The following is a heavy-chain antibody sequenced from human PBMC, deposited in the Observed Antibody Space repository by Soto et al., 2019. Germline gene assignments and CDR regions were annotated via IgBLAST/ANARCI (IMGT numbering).Heavy chain of an antibody. J-gene: IGHJ4*03. Sequence: SETLSLTCTVSVDSMAISDFLWGWLRQPPGKGLEWIGGIYKSGLADYNPSLRRRASVSVDTSRNQLFLNLTSMTAADTAIYYCERPIYDNWAFAVWGQGNLVTVSS. CDR1: VDSMAISDFL. V-gene: IGHV4-39*01. D-gene: IGHD1-1*01. CDR2: IYKSGLA. CDR3: ERPIYDNWAFAV.